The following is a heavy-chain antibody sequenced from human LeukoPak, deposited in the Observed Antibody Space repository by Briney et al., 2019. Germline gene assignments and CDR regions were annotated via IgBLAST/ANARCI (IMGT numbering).Heavy chain of an antibody. V-gene: IGHV3-21*01. D-gene: IGHD5-18*01. J-gene: IGHJ4*02. CDR2: ISSSSSYI. Sequence: GGSLRLSCAASGFTFSRYAMSWVRQAPGKGLEWVSSISSSSSYIYYADSVKGRFTISRDNAKNSLYLQMNSLRAEDTAVYYCARADWDTAMIDYWGQGTLVTVSS. CDR1: GFTFSRYA. CDR3: ARADWDTAMIDY.